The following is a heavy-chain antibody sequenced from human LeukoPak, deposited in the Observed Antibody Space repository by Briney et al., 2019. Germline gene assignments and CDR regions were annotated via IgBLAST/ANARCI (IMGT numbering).Heavy chain of an antibody. CDR2: INAGNGNT. Sequence: ASVKVSCKASGYTFTSYAMHWVRQAPGQRLEWMGWINAGNGNTKYSQKFQGGVTITRDTSASTAYMELSSLRSEDTAVYYCARDPCSGGSCYIHPFDYWGQGTLVTVSS. J-gene: IGHJ4*02. CDR1: GYTFTSYA. CDR3: ARDPCSGGSCYIHPFDY. V-gene: IGHV1-3*01. D-gene: IGHD2-15*01.